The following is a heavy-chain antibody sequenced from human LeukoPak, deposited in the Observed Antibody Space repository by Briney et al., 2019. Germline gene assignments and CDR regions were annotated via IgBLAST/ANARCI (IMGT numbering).Heavy chain of an antibody. Sequence: PSETLSLTCTVSGGSISSYYWSWIRQPPGKGLEWIGYIYYSGSTNYNPSLKSRVTISVDTSKTQFSLKLSSVTAADTAVYYSARVHSSGYYVDWYFDLWGRGTLVTVSS. D-gene: IGHD3-22*01. J-gene: IGHJ2*01. CDR3: ARVHSSGYYVDWYFDL. CDR2: IYYSGST. V-gene: IGHV4-59*01. CDR1: GGSISSYY.